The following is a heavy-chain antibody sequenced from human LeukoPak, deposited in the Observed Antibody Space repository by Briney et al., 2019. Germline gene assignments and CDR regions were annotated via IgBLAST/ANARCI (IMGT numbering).Heavy chain of an antibody. Sequence: PGGSLRLSCAASGFTFSSYGMHWVRQAPGKGLEWVSVIWYNGSNKYYADSVKGRFTISRDNSKNTLYLQMNSLRAEDTAVYYCAREAPTRYCSSTSCYRYYYYGMDVCGEGTTVTVPS. D-gene: IGHD2-2*01. J-gene: IGHJ6*01. CDR2: IWYNGSNK. CDR1: GFTFSSYG. CDR3: AREAPTRYCSSTSCYRYYYYGMDV. V-gene: IGHV3-33*01.